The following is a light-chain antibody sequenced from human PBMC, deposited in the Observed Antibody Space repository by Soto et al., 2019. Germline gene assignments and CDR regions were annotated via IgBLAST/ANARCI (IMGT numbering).Light chain of an antibody. CDR3: QQYGSSPS. CDR2: GAY. CDR1: QSVSSNY. V-gene: IGKV3-20*01. J-gene: IGKJ4*01. Sequence: EIVLTQSPGTLSLSPGERATLSCRASQSVSSNYLAWYQQKPGQAPRLLIYGAYTRAAGIPDRLSGSGSGTDFTLTISRLEPEDFAVYSCQQYGSSPSFGGGTKVEIK.